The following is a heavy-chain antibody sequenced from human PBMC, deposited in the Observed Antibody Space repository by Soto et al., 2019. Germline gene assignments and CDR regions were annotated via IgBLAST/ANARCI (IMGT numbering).Heavy chain of an antibody. CDR3: ARARVEVSKAGTKVLVCDY. J-gene: IGHJ4*02. Sequence: QVQLVQSGAEVKKPGSSVKVSCKASGGTFSSYAITWVRQAPGQGLEWMGGIIPIFGTANYAQKFQGRVTITADESTSTAYMELSSLRSEDTAVYYCARARVEVSKAGTKVLVCDYWGQGTLVTVSS. D-gene: IGHD1-1*01. CDR2: IIPIFGTA. V-gene: IGHV1-69*01. CDR1: GGTFSSYA.